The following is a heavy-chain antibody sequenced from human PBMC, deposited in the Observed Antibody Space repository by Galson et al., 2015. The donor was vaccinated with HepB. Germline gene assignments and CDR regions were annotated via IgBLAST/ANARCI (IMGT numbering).Heavy chain of an antibody. CDR3: ARGRRYFDWLGAAYYYYYGMDV. V-gene: IGHV1-69*06. CDR1: GGTFSSYA. D-gene: IGHD3-9*01. CDR2: IIPIFGTA. Sequence: SVKVSCKASGGTFSSYAISWVRQAPGQGLEWMGGIIPIFGTANYAQKFQGRVTITADKSTSTAYMELSSLRSEDTAVYYCARGRRYFDWLGAAYYYYYGMDVWGQGTTVTVSS. J-gene: IGHJ6*02.